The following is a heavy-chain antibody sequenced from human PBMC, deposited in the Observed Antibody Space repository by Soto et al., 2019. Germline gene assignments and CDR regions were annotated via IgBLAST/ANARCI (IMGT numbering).Heavy chain of an antibody. CDR1: GFTFSSYA. Sequence: EVQLLESGGGLVQPGGSLRLSCAASGFTFSSYAMSWVRQAPGKGLEWVSAISGSGGSTYYADSVKGRFTISRDNSKNTRYLQMNSRRAEDTAVYYCATENGYSSSWFEFDYWGQGTLVTVSS. CDR2: ISGSGGST. CDR3: ATENGYSSSWFEFDY. D-gene: IGHD6-13*01. J-gene: IGHJ4*02. V-gene: IGHV3-23*01.